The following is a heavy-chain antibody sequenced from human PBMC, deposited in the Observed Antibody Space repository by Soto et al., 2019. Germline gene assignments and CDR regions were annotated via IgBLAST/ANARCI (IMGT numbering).Heavy chain of an antibody. CDR3: TTGITMVRGVMIADF. V-gene: IGHV3-15*07. J-gene: IGHJ4*02. D-gene: IGHD3-10*01. Sequence: EVQLVESGGGLVKPGGSLRLSCAASGFTFSNAWMNWVRQAPGKGLEWVGRIKSKTDGGTTDYAAPVKGRFTISRDDSKSTLYLQMNSLKAEDTAVYYCTTGITMVRGVMIADFWGQGTLVTVSS. CDR2: IKSKTDGGTT. CDR1: GFTFSNAW.